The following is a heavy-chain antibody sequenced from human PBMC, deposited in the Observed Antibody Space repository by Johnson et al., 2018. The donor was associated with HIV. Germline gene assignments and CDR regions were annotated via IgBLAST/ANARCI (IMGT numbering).Heavy chain of an antibody. Sequence: QVQLVESGGGVVQPGRSLRLSCAASGFTFSSYGMHWVRQAPGKGLEWVAVISHDGSDKNYADSVKGRFTISRDNSKNTLFLQMNSLRAEDTAGDYCAKLRWAPRAFDIWGQGTMVTVSS. J-gene: IGHJ3*02. V-gene: IGHV3-30*18. CDR2: ISHDGSDK. D-gene: IGHD4-23*01. CDR3: AKLRWAPRAFDI. CDR1: GFTFSSYG.